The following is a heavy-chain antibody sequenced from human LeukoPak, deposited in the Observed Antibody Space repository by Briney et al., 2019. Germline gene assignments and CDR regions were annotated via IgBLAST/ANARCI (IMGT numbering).Heavy chain of an antibody. D-gene: IGHD6-19*01. J-gene: IGHJ1*01. CDR1: GFTFSSYA. Sequence: GGSLRLSCAASGFTFSSYAMSWVRQAPGKGLEWVSAISGSGGSTYYADSVKGRFTISRDNSKNTLYLQMNSLRAEDTAVYYCAITLGYSSGWCSEYFQHWGQGTLVTVSS. CDR2: ISGSGGST. V-gene: IGHV3-23*01. CDR3: AITLGYSSGWCSEYFQH.